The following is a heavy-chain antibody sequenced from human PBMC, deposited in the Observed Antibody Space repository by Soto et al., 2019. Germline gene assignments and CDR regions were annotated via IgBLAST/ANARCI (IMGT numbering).Heavy chain of an antibody. CDR3: TTEEIGWGNWNYEKYFDY. V-gene: IGHV3-15*07. CDR2: IKSKTDGGTT. CDR1: GFTFSNAW. J-gene: IGHJ4*02. Sequence: GGSLRLSCAASGFTFSNAWMNWVRQAPGKGLEWVGRIKSKTDGGTTDYAAPVKGRFTISRDDSKNTLYLQMNSLKTEDTAVYYCTTEEIGWGNWNYEKYFDYWGQGTLVTVSS. D-gene: IGHD1-7*01.